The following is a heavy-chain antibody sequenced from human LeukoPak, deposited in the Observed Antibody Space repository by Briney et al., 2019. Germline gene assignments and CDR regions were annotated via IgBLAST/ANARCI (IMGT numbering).Heavy chain of an antibody. V-gene: IGHV4-34*01. CDR2: INHSGST. CDR1: GGSFSGYY. CDR3: ARLYGSGSYYNY. Sequence: SSETLSLTCTVYGGSFSGYYWSWLRQPPGKGLEWIGEINHSGSTNYYPSLKSRVTISIDTSKNQFSLRLSSVTAADTAMYYCARLYGSGSYYNYWGQGTLVTVSS. D-gene: IGHD3-10*01. J-gene: IGHJ4*02.